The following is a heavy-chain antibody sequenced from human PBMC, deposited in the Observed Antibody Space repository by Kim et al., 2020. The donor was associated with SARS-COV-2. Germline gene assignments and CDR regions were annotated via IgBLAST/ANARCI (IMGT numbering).Heavy chain of an antibody. CDR2: ISAYNGNT. CDR1: GYTFTSYG. Sequence: ASVKVSCKASGYTFTSYGISWVRQAPGQGLEWMGWISAYNGNTNYAQKLQGRVTMTTDTSTSTAYMELRSLRSDDTAVYYCARDLLYCSGGSCYSQVCFDYWGQGTLVTVSS. J-gene: IGHJ4*02. V-gene: IGHV1-18*01. CDR3: ARDLLYCSGGSCYSQVCFDY. D-gene: IGHD2-15*01.